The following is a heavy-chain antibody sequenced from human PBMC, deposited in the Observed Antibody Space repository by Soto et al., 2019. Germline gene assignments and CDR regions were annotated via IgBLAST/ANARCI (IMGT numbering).Heavy chain of an antibody. D-gene: IGHD3-9*01. J-gene: IGHJ6*02. CDR2: ISAYNGNT. CDR3: ARGRGGRYFDWLSPFYGMDV. Sequence: GASVKVSCKASGYTFTSYGISWVRQAPGQGLEWMGWISAYNGNTNYAQKLQGRVTMTTDTSTSTAYMELRSLRSDDTAVYYCARGRGGRYFDWLSPFYGMDVCGQGTTVTVS. CDR1: GYTFTSYG. V-gene: IGHV1-18*01.